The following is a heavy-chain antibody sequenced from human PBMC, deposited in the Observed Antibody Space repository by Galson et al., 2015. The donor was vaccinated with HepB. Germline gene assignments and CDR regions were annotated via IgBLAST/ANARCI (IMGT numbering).Heavy chain of an antibody. CDR1: GGTFSSYA. CDR3: ARRQSTTMVRGVIQTEDYYYYGMDV. D-gene: IGHD3-10*01. V-gene: IGHV1-69*13. Sequence: SVKVSCKASGGTFSSYAISWVRQAPGQGLEWMGGIIPIFGTANYAQKFQGRVTITADESTSTAYMELSSLRSEDTAVYYCARRQSTTMVRGVIQTEDYYYYGMDVWGQGTTVTVSS. J-gene: IGHJ6*02. CDR2: IIPIFGTA.